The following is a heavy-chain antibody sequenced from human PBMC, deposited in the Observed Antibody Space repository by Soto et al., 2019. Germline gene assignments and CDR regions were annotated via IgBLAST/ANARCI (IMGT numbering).Heavy chain of an antibody. Sequence: SQTLSLTCAISGYSVSSNSVAWNWIRQSPSRGLEWLGRTYYRSKWYIDYAESVKSRLTINPDTSKNQFSLQLNSVIPEDTAVYYCARVTGSSWVDYWGQGTLVTVSS. CDR3: ARVTGSSWVDY. J-gene: IGHJ4*02. D-gene: IGHD3-10*01. V-gene: IGHV6-1*01. CDR1: GYSVSSNSVA. CDR2: TYYRSKWYI.